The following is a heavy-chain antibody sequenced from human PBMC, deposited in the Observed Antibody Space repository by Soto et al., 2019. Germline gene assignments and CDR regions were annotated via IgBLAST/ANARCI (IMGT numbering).Heavy chain of an antibody. Sequence: GASVKVSCKASGYTFTSYGISWVRQAPGQRLEWMGWINAGNGNTKYSQKFQGRVTITRDTSASTAYMELSSLRSEDTAVYYCARDPSYYDSSGYQALDYWGQGTLVTVSS. J-gene: IGHJ4*02. CDR2: INAGNGNT. D-gene: IGHD3-22*01. V-gene: IGHV1-3*01. CDR1: GYTFTSYG. CDR3: ARDPSYYDSSGYQALDY.